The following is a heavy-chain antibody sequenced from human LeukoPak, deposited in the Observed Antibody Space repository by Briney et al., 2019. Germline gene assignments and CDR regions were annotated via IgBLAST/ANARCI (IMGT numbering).Heavy chain of an antibody. CDR1: GGSISTYY. Sequence: SETLFLTCTVSGGSISTYYGTWIRQPPGKGLEWIGYIYYGGSTNYNPSLKSRVTISVDTSKNQFSLKLSSVTAADTAVYYCARGSTISSGEWGQGTLVTVSS. CDR2: IYYGGST. D-gene: IGHD5/OR15-5a*01. CDR3: ARGSTISSGE. V-gene: IGHV4-59*01. J-gene: IGHJ4*02.